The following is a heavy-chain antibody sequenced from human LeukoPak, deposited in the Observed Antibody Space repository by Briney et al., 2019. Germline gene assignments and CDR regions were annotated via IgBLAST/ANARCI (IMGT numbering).Heavy chain of an antibody. CDR2: ISSSSSYI. D-gene: IGHD3-22*01. Sequence: GGSLRLSCAASGFTFSSYSMNWVRQAPGKGLEWVSSISSSSSYIYYADSVKGRFTISRDNAKNSLYLQMNSLRAEDTAVYYCARGPPPYYYDSSGYSDFDYWGQGTLVTVSS. J-gene: IGHJ4*02. CDR3: ARGPPPYYYDSSGYSDFDY. V-gene: IGHV3-21*01. CDR1: GFTFSSYS.